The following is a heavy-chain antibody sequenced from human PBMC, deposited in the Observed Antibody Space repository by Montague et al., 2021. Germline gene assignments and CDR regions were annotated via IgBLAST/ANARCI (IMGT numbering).Heavy chain of an antibody. CDR2: TYYRSKWYS. J-gene: IGHJ4*02. CDR3: VRYSGWFYFDF. Sequence: CAISGDSDSSDGLARSWVRHSPSSGLDWLGRTYYRSKWYSDYAPSVRGRLTVNPDASKNEFSLELNYVTPGDTAVYYCVRYSGWFYFDFWGQGTLVTVSS. V-gene: IGHV6-1*01. D-gene: IGHD6-19*01. CDR1: GDSDSSDGLA.